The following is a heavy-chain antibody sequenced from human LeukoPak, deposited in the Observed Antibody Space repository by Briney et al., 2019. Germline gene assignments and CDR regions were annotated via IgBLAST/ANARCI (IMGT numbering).Heavy chain of an antibody. J-gene: IGHJ4*02. CDR2: INHSGST. CDR1: GGSFSGYY. CDR3: ARVKLERRNDFDY. D-gene: IGHD1-1*01. V-gene: IGHV4-34*01. Sequence: SETLSLTCAVYGGSFSGYYWSWIRQPPGKGLEWIGEINHSGSTNYNPSLKSRVTISVDTSKNQFSLKLSSVTAADTAVYYCARVKLERRNDFDYWGQGTLVTVSS.